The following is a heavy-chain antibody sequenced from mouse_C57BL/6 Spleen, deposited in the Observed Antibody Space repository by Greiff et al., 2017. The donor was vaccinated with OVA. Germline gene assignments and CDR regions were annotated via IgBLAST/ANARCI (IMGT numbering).Heavy chain of an antibody. Sequence: DVMLVESGGGLVKPGGSLKLSCAASGFTFSDYGMHWVRQAPEKGLEWVAYISSGSSTIYYADTVKGRFTISRDNAKNTLFLQMTSLRSEDTAMYYCAEGVWLLPWFAYWGKGTLVTVSA. CDR3: AEGVWLLPWFAY. CDR2: ISSGSSTI. V-gene: IGHV5-17*01. J-gene: IGHJ3*01. D-gene: IGHD2-10*02. CDR1: GFTFSDYG.